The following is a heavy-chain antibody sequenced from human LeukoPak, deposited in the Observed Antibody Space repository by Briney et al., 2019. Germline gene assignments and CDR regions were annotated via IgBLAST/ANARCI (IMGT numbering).Heavy chain of an antibody. D-gene: IGHD6-19*01. CDR3: ARGRSYSSGWYPIPALGYWFDP. CDR2: IYHSGST. Sequence: SETLSLTCTVSGGSISSGGYYWSWIRQHPGKGLEWIGYIYHSGSTYYNPSLKSRVTISVDTSKNQFSLKLSSVTAADTAVYYCARGRSYSSGWYPIPALGYWFDPWGQGTLVTVSS. J-gene: IGHJ5*02. CDR1: GGSISSGGYY. V-gene: IGHV4-31*03.